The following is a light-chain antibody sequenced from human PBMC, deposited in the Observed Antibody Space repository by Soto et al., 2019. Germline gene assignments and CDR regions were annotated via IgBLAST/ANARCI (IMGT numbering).Light chain of an antibody. J-gene: IGKJ1*01. CDR1: QSVSSD. CDR3: QQYGSSWWT. V-gene: IGKV3-20*01. Sequence: EIVMTQSPATLSVSPGERATLSCRASQSVSSDLAWYQQKPGQAPRLLIYGASSRATGIPDRFSGSGSGTDFTLTISRLEPEDFAVYYCQQYGSSWWTFGQGTKVDIK. CDR2: GAS.